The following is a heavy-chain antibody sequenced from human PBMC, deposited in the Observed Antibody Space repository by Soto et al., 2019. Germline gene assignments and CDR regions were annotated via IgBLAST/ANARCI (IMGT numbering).Heavy chain of an antibody. D-gene: IGHD2-15*01. CDR2: IYYSGST. V-gene: IGHV4-31*03. J-gene: IGHJ5*02. Sequence: QVQLQESGPGLVKPSQTLSLTCTVSGGSISSGGYYWSWIRQHQGKGRVWFGYIYYSGSTYYNPSLKSRVTISVDTSKNQFSLKLSSVTAADTAVYYCARAIVVVVAAKLGPTWFDPWGQGTLVTVSS. CDR1: GGSISSGGYY. CDR3: ARAIVVVVAAKLGPTWFDP.